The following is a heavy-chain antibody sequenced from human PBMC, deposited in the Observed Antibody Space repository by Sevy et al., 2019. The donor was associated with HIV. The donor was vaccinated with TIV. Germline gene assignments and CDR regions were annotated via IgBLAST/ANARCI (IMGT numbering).Heavy chain of an antibody. CDR1: RYNFNAFY. D-gene: IGHD2-21*02. CDR2: INPYSGGT. V-gene: IGHV1-2*02. CDR3: ARDRFYGGDSVTFAGDY. Sequence: ASVKVSCKASRYNFNAFYIHWVRQAPGQGLEWMGWINPYSGGTNYAQKFQGRVTMTTDTPISVAYMELSRLTSDDTAVYYCARDRFYGGDSVTFAGDYWGQGTLVTVSS. J-gene: IGHJ4*02.